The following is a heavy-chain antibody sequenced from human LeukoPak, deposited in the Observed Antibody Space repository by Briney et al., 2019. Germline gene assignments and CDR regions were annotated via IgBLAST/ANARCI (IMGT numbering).Heavy chain of an antibody. CDR1: GFTFSGYW. V-gene: IGHV3-74*01. D-gene: IGHD6-19*01. Sequence: GGSLRLSCAASGFTFSGYWMHWVRQAPGKGLVWVSGINSDGSSTSYADSVKRRFTISRGNAKNTLDLQMNSLRAEDTAVYYCVTAVTGTPYWGQGTLVTVSS. CDR2: INSDGSST. J-gene: IGHJ4*02. CDR3: VTAVTGTPY.